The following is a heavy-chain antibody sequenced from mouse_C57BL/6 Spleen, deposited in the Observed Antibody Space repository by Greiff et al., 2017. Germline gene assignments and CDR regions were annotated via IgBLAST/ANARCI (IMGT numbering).Heavy chain of an antibody. V-gene: IGHV3-6*01. D-gene: IGHD2-3*01. CDR2: ISYDGSN. CDR3: ARDDDGYYFDY. J-gene: IGHJ2*01. CDR1: GYSITSGYY. Sequence: DVKLQESGPGLVKPSQSLSLTCSVTGYSITSGYYWNWIRQFPGNKLEWMGYISYDGSNNYNPSLKNRISITRDTSKNQFFLKLNSVTTEDTATYYCARDDDGYYFDYWGQGTTLTVSS.